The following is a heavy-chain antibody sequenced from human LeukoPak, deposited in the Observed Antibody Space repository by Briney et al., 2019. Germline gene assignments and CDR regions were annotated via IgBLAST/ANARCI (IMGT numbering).Heavy chain of an antibody. J-gene: IGHJ5*02. CDR2: RYHGGSP. D-gene: IGHD3-10*02. CDR1: GASISNMD. V-gene: IGHV4-30-4*01. Sequence: SQTLSLTCSVSGASISNMDWSWIRQSPGKGLEWMGYRYHGGSPYYNPSLRSRLLISVDTSKNQFSLKLSSVTVADAAVYYCARAVDMFGGFDPWGQGTLVTVSS. CDR3: ARAVDMFGGFDP.